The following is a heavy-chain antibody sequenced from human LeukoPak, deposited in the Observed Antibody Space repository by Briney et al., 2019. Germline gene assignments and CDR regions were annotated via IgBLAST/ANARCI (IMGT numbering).Heavy chain of an antibody. Sequence: SETLSLTCTVSGGSISSYYWSWIRQPPGKGLEWIGYIYYSGSTNYNPSLKSRVTISVDTSKNQFSLKLSSVTAADTAVYYCARGVAAAGTWGHYYYGMDVWGQGTTVTVSS. CDR2: IYYSGST. V-gene: IGHV4-59*01. J-gene: IGHJ6*02. CDR1: GGSISSYY. CDR3: ARGVAAAGTWGHYYYGMDV. D-gene: IGHD6-13*01.